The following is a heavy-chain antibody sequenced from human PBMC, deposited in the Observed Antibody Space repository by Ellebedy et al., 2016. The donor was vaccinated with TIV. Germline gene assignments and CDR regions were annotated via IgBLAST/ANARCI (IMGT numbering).Heavy chain of an antibody. J-gene: IGHJ3*02. V-gene: IGHV3-48*01. CDR2: ISSSSSPI. CDR3: ARDRSEAFDI. Sequence: PGGSLRLSCAASGFTFGNHNMNWVRQAQGKGLEWVSYISSSSSPIYYADSVKGRFTISRDNAKNSLYLQMNSLRAEDTAVYFCARDRSEAFDIWGQGTLVTVSS. CDR1: GFTFGNHN.